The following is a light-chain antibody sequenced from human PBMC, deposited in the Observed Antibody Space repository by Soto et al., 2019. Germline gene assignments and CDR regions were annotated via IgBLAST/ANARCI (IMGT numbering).Light chain of an antibody. CDR2: DVS. CDR1: SSDVGGYNY. CDR3: SSYTSSSTLFYV. J-gene: IGLJ1*01. Sequence: QSVLTQPASVSGSPGQSITISCPGTSSDVGGYNYVSWYQQHPGKAPKLMIYDVSNRPSGVSNRFSGSKSGNTASLTISGLQAEDEADYYCSSYTSSSTLFYVFGTGTKVT. V-gene: IGLV2-14*01.